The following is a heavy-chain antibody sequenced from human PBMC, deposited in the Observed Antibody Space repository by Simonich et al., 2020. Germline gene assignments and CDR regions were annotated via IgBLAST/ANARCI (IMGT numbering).Heavy chain of an antibody. V-gene: IGHV4-34*01. J-gene: IGHJ4*02. D-gene: IGHD1-1*01. CDR2: IKHSGSN. CDR3: ARHLQLGPFDY. Sequence: QVQLQQWGAGLLKPSEPLSLTCAVYGGSFSGYYWSWIRQPPGKGLEWIGEIKHSGSNTYNPTLKSRVTISVDTSKNQFSLKRSSVTAADTAVYYCARHLQLGPFDYWGQGTLVTVSS. CDR1: GGSFSGYY.